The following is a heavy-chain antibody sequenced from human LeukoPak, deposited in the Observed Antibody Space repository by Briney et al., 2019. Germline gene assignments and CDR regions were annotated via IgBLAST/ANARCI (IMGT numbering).Heavy chain of an antibody. J-gene: IGHJ4*02. CDR2: VFHTGRT. CDR3: AASTYYDFPFDY. CDR1: GDSISNYY. V-gene: IGHV4-59*08. D-gene: IGHD3-3*01. Sequence: PSETLSLTCTVSGDSISNYYWSWVRQSLGKGLEWIGYVFHTGRTNYNPSLKSRVTISVDTSKNQFSLRLTSVTATDTAVYFCAASTYYDFPFDYWGQGTLVTVSS.